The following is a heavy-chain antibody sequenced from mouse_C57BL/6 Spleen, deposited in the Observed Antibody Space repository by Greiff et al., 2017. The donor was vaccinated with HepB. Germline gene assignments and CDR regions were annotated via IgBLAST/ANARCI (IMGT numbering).Heavy chain of an antibody. V-gene: IGHV5-4*01. Sequence: EVHLVESGGGLVKPGGSLKLSCAASGFTFSSYAMSWVRQTPEKRLEWVATISDGGSYTYYPDNVKGRFTISRDNAKNNLYLQMSHLKSEDTAMYYCAREGLRWFAYWGQGTLVTVSA. CDR3: AREGLRWFAY. D-gene: IGHD2-4*01. CDR2: ISDGGSYT. J-gene: IGHJ3*01. CDR1: GFTFSSYA.